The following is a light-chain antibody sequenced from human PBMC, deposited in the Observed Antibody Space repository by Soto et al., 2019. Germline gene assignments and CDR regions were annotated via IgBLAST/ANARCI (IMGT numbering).Light chain of an antibody. J-gene: IGKJ3*01. CDR2: GAS. Sequence: PGERVTLSCRASQSVDISLAWYQHKPGQAPRLLIYGASNRATGIPDRFSGSGSGTDFTLTISRLEPEDFAVYSCQQYGGSPLFTFGPGTRVDFK. CDR1: QSVDIS. CDR3: QQYGGSPLFT. V-gene: IGKV3-20*01.